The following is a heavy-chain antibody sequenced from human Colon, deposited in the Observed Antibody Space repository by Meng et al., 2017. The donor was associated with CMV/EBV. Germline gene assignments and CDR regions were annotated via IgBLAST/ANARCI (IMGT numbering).Heavy chain of an antibody. J-gene: IGHJ5*01. CDR2: VSQDGRT. D-gene: IGHD6-19*01. Sequence: VQLQESGPRLVTPSGTLSLTCAVSGLSVSNDYWWTWVRQAPGKGLEWIGEVSQDGRTNSNPSLKSRLSMSVDKSKNQFSLNLRSVTAADTASYFCASSSGWWRIDSWGHGTLVTVSS. CDR1: GLSVSNDYW. CDR3: ASSSGWWRIDS. V-gene: IGHV4-4*02.